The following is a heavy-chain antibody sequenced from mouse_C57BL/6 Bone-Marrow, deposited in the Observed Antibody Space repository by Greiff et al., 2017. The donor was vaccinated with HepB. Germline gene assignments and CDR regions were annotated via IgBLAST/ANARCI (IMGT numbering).Heavy chain of an antibody. CDR1: GYSFTGYY. CDR3: ARKEDSSGYWAMDY. V-gene: IGHV1-42*01. J-gene: IGHJ4*01. CDR2: INPSTGGT. Sequence: EVKLMESGPELVKPGASVKISCKASGYSFTGYYMNWVKQSPEKSLEWIGEINPSTGGTTYNQKFKAKATLTVDKSSSTAYMQLKSLTSEDSAVYYCARKEDSSGYWAMDYWGQGTSVTVPS. D-gene: IGHD3-2*02.